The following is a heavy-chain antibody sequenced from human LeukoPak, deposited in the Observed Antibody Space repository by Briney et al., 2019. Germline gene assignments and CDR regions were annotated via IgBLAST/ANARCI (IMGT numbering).Heavy chain of an antibody. J-gene: IGHJ4*02. Sequence: SETLSLTCTVSGGSISSGSYYWSWIRQPAGKGLEWIGRIYTSGSTNYNPSLKSRVTISVDTSKNQFSLKLSSVTAADTAVYYCATRGRLHWTIDYWGQGTLVTVSS. V-gene: IGHV4-61*02. CDR1: GGSISSGSYY. CDR2: IYTSGST. CDR3: ATRGRLHWTIDY. D-gene: IGHD1-1*01.